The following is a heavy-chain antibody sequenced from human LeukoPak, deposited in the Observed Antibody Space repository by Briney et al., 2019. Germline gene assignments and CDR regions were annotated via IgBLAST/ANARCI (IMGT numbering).Heavy chain of an antibody. D-gene: IGHD2-15*01. J-gene: IGHJ6*03. CDR1: GGSITSSDYY. CDR3: AKHPSVEDFYYMDV. V-gene: IGHV4-39*01. Sequence: SETLSLICTVSGGSITSSDYYWGWIRQPPGKGLEWIGSMYYYRGSTYYNPSLKSRVTMSVDASKSQLSLKLSSVTAADTAVYYCAKHPSVEDFYYMDVWGKGTTVTVSS. CDR2: MYYYRGST.